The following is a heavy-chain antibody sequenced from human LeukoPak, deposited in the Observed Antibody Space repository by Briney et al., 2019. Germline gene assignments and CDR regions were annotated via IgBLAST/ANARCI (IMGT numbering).Heavy chain of an antibody. CDR1: RLSFSYYY. V-gene: IGHV3-11*01. Sequence: GGSLLLSCSAHRLSFSYYYMGSIRQARGNGVEWDSYIRWNGSNIYCSDSVKGRFTISRDNAKDSLYLQMNSLRAEDTAVYCCARCEGESRYGYNRITMWVTDFDYWGQGTLVTVSS. J-gene: IGHJ4*02. CDR3: ARCEGESRYGYNRITMWVTDFDY. CDR2: IRWNGSNI. D-gene: IGHD5-24*01.